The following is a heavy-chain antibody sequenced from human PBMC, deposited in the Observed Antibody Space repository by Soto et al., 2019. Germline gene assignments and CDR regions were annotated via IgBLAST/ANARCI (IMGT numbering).Heavy chain of an antibody. CDR1: GFTFSEYS. J-gene: IGHJ4*02. V-gene: IGHV3-48*02. CDR2: IGRSGSPI. CDR3: ARDLNFAFDY. Sequence: GGSLRLSCAASGFTFSEYSMNWVRQAPGKGLECLSYIGRSGSPIYYADSVKGRFAISRDNAKNSLYLQMNSLRDDDTAVYYCARDLNFAFDYWGQGIVVTVSS. D-gene: IGHD1-7*01.